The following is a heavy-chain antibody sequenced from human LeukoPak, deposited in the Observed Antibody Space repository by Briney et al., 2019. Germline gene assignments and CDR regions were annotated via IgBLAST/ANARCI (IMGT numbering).Heavy chain of an antibody. CDR2: IKQDGSEK. V-gene: IGHV3-7*01. Sequence: GGSLRLSCAASGFTFSIYWMSWVRQAPGKGLEWVANIKQDGSEKYYVDSVKGRFTISRDNAKNSLYLQMNSLRAEDTAVYYCARAGIAARPYYFDYWGQGTLVTVSS. CDR1: GFTFSIYW. CDR3: ARAGIAARPYYFDY. J-gene: IGHJ4*02. D-gene: IGHD6-6*01.